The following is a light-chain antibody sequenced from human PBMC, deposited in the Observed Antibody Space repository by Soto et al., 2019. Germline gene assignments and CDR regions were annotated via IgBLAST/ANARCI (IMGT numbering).Light chain of an antibody. V-gene: IGKV3-11*01. CDR3: HQRQSWPRT. CDR1: QYINTR. J-gene: IGKJ1*01. Sequence: EIVLTQSPATLSSFPGDRVTLSCWASQYINTRLAWYQHRPGQAPRLLIYQTPIRAAGIPARFSASGTGTDFTLTISDVQPEDFAVYYCHQRQSWPRTFGQGTKVDIK. CDR2: QTP.